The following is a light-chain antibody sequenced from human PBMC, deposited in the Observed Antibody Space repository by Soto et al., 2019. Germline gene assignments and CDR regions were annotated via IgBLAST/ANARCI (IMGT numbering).Light chain of an antibody. V-gene: IGKV1-5*01. CDR2: DAS. J-gene: IGKJ1*01. Sequence: DIQMTQSPSSLSASVGDRVTITCRASQSISSWFAWYQQKPGNAPKLLIYDASSLESGVPSRFSGSGSGTEFTLTISSLQPDDFATYYCQQYNSYSWTFGQGTKVDI. CDR1: QSISSW. CDR3: QQYNSYSWT.